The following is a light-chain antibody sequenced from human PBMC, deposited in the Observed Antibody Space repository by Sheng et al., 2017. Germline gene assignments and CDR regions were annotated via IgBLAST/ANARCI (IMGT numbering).Light chain of an antibody. J-gene: IGKJ1*01. Sequence: MQLTQSPSSVSASVGDRVTITCRASQNISNFLAWYNQRPGEPPKLLIYAASTLQSGVPSRFSGSGSGTDFTLTISGLQPEDFATYYCQVLNNYPQMFGQGTKVDIK. CDR3: QVLNNYPQM. CDR2: AAS. V-gene: IGKV1-9*01. CDR1: QNISNF.